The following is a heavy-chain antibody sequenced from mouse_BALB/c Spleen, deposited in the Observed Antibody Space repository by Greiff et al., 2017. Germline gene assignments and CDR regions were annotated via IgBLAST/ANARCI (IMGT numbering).Heavy chain of an antibody. CDR3: ARIEIYDGYYPYAMDY. V-gene: IGHV2-2*02. Sequence: VKLVESGPGLVQPSQSLSITCTVSGFSLTSYGVHWVRQSPGKGLEWLGVIWSGGSTDYNAAFISRLSISKDNSKSQVFFKMNSLQANDTAIYYCARIEIYDGYYPYAMDYWGQGTSVTVSS. J-gene: IGHJ4*01. CDR1: GFSLTSYG. D-gene: IGHD2-3*01. CDR2: IWSGGST.